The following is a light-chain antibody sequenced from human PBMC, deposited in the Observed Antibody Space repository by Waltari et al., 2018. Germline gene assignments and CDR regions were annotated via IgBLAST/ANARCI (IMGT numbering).Light chain of an antibody. J-gene: IGLJ2*01. V-gene: IGLV2-14*01. CDR3: SSYTTISTTV. Sequence: QSALAQPASVSGSPGQSITISCTGTSSDVGAYNFVSWYQNHPGKAPKLLLYDVSRWPSGVSNRFSGSKSGNTASLPISGLQAEDEADYYCSSYTTISTTVFGGGTKVTVL. CDR2: DVS. CDR1: SSDVGAYNF.